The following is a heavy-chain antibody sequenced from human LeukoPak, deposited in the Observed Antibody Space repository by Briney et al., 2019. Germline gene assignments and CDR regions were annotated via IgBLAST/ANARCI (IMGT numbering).Heavy chain of an antibody. CDR2: LSGSGGST. CDR1: GFTFSSYA. D-gene: IGHD3-22*01. Sequence: GGSLRLSCAASGFTFSSYAMSWVRQAPGEGLEWVSALSGSGGSTYYADSVKGRFTISRDNSKNTLYLQMNSLRAEDTAVYYCAKDSPLRGYYDSSGNNYWGQGTLVTVSS. J-gene: IGHJ4*02. CDR3: AKDSPLRGYYDSSGNNY. V-gene: IGHV3-23*01.